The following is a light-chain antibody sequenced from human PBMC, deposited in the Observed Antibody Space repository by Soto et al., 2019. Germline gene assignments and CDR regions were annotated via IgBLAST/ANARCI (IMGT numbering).Light chain of an antibody. CDR3: QQYGSSGTV. J-gene: IGKJ5*01. CDR1: QSVTSNY. V-gene: IGKV3-20*01. CDR2: GAS. Sequence: EIVLTQSPGTLSLSRGERATLSCRASQSVTSNYLGWYQQKPGQAPRLLIYGASTRATGIPDRFSGSGSGTDFTLTISTLEPEDFAVYYCQQYGSSGTVFGQGTRLEI.